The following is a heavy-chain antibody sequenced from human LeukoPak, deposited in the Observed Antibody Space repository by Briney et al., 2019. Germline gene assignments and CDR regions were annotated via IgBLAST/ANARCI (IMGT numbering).Heavy chain of an antibody. CDR1: GFIFSNYA. J-gene: IGHJ6*03. CDR2: IISNGGST. CDR3: TRGLTGYYYYMDV. D-gene: IGHD3-9*01. V-gene: IGHV3-64*02. Sequence: PGGSMRLSCAASGFIFSNYAMHWVRQAPGKGLEYVSGIISNGGSTYYADSLKDRFTISRDNSKNTLYLQMGSLRAEDMAVYYCTRGLTGYYYYMDVWGKGTTVTVS.